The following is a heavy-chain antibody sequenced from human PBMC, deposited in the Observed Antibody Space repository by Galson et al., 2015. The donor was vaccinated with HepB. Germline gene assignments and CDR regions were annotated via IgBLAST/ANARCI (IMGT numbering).Heavy chain of an antibody. D-gene: IGHD3-10*01. CDR2: VYYSGNT. V-gene: IGHV4-59*08. CDR3: ARQTTLWFGESSVPAYFDL. Sequence: SETLSLTCSVSGGSISSDYWSWVRQPPGKGLEWIGSVYYSGNTNYNPSLKSRVTISVDTSKKQFSLRLTSVTAADTAVYYCARQTTLWFGESSVPAYFDLWGRGTLVTVSA. J-gene: IGHJ2*01. CDR1: GGSISSDY.